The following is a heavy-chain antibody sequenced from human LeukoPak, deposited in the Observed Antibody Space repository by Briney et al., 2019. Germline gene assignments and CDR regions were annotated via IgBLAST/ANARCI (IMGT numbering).Heavy chain of an antibody. V-gene: IGHV4-39*07. J-gene: IGHJ1*01. D-gene: IGHD1-1*01. CDR3: ARAGIGHGEYFQY. Sequence: SETLSLTCTVSGGSISSSSYYWGWIRQPPGKGLEWIGSIYYSGSTNYNPSLKSRVTISVDTSKNHFSLKLSSVTAADTAVYYCARAGIGHGEYFQYWGQGTLVTVSS. CDR2: IYYSGST. CDR1: GGSISSSSYY.